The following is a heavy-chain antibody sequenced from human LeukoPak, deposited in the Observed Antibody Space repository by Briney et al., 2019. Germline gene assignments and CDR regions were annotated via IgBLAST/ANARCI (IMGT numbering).Heavy chain of an antibody. J-gene: IGHJ4*02. D-gene: IGHD1-7*01. V-gene: IGHV3-23*01. CDR1: GGSISSYY. Sequence: ETLSLTCTVSGGSISSYYWSWVRQAPGKGLEWVSAISGSGGSTYYADSVKGRFTISRDNSKNTLYLQMNSLRAEDTAVYYCAKVITGTTSYSFDYWGQGTLVTVSS. CDR2: ISGSGGST. CDR3: AKVITGTTSYSFDY.